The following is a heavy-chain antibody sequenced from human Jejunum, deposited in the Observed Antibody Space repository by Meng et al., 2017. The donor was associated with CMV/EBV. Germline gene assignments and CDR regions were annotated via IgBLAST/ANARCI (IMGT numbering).Heavy chain of an antibody. CDR2: INGRSSGI. CDR1: GFSFSSYE. D-gene: IGHD1/OR15-1a*01. V-gene: IGHV3-48*03. J-gene: IGHJ4*02. Sequence: GFSFSSYEMNWVRQAPGKGLQWVSFINGRSSGIKYTDSVEGRFTISRDNAKNSLYLQMNSLRAEDTAVYYCVRDVADGTSAGLGYWGQGTLVTVSS. CDR3: VRDVADGTSAGLGY.